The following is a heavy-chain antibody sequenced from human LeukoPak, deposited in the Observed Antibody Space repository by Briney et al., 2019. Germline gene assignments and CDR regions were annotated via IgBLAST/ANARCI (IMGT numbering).Heavy chain of an antibody. V-gene: IGHV3-33*01. Sequence: GGSLRLSCAASGFTFSSYGMHWVRQAPGKGLERVAVIWYDGSNKYYADSVKGRFTISRDNPKNTLYLQMNSLRAEDTAVYYCARGYSYGDDAFDIWGQGTMVTVSS. CDR1: GFTFSSYG. D-gene: IGHD5-18*01. J-gene: IGHJ3*02. CDR2: IWYDGSNK. CDR3: ARGYSYGDDAFDI.